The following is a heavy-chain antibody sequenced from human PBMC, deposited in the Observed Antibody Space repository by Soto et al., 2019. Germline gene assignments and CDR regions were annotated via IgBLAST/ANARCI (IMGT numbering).Heavy chain of an antibody. CDR2: ISSGGSTI. V-gene: IGHV3-48*02. CDR3: ARGDIDY. CDR1: GFTFSSHG. Sequence: EVQLLESGGDLVQPGGSLRLFSAASGFTFSSHGMRWVRQAPGQGLEWVSYISSGGSTIYYADSVKGRFTISRDNAKNSLYLQMNSLRDEDTAVYYCARGDIDYWGQGTLVTVSS. J-gene: IGHJ4*02. D-gene: IGHD2-15*01.